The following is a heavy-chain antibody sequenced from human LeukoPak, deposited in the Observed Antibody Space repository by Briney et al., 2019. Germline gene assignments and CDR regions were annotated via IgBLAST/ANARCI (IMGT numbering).Heavy chain of an antibody. J-gene: IGHJ2*01. CDR1: GGSFSGYY. Sequence: SETLSLTCAVYGGSFSGYYWSWLRQPPGKGLEWIGEIKHSGSTNYNPSLKCRVTISVDTSKNQFSLKLSSVTAADTAVYYCARAWYFDLWGRGTLVTVSS. V-gene: IGHV4-34*01. CDR2: IKHSGST. CDR3: ARAWYFDL.